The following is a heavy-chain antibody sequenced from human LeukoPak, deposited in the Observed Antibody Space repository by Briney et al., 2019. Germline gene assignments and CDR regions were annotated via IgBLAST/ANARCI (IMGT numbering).Heavy chain of an antibody. CDR2: TSYDGSNK. D-gene: IGHD1-26*01. Sequence: PGRSLRLSCAATGFTFSSFSMHWVRQAPGKGLEWVAVTSYDGSNKYYADSVKGRFTISRDNSKNTLYLQMNSLRTEDTAVYYCAKGRVGANGYYYYGMDVWGQGTTVTVSS. V-gene: IGHV3-30*18. J-gene: IGHJ6*02. CDR1: GFTFSSFS. CDR3: AKGRVGANGYYYYGMDV.